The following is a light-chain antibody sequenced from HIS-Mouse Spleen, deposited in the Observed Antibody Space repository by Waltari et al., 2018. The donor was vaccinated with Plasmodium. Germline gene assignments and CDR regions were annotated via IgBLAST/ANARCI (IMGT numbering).Light chain of an antibody. CDR1: QGISSY. J-gene: IGKJ2*01. CDR3: QQSYSTPYT. V-gene: IGKV1-39*01. CDR2: AAS. Sequence: DIEMTPSPSSMSSSVGDRLPITCRASQGISSYLNWYQQKPGKAPKRLIYAASSLQSGVPSRFSGSGSGTDFTLTISSLQPEDFATYYCQQSYSTPYTFGQGTKLEIK.